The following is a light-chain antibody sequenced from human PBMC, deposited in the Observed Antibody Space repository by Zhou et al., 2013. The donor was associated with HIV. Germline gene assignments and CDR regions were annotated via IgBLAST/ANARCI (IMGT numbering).Light chain of an antibody. V-gene: IGKV3-15*01. CDR2: GAS. J-gene: IGKJ5*01. CDR1: HTVTSN. CDR3: QQYNKWPLRT. Sequence: EIVLTQSPGTLSLSPGERATLSCRASHTVTSNYLAWYQHTPGQAPRLLIYGASTRATGIPARFSGSGSGTEFTLTISSLQSEDFAVYYCQQYNKWPLRTFGQGTRLEIK.